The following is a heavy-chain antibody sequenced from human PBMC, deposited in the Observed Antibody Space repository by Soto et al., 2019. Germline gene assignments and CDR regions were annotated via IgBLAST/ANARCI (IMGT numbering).Heavy chain of an antibody. CDR2: IYYSGST. CDR3: ARDLPPHCSSTSCSSP. V-gene: IGHV4-30-4*01. J-gene: IGHJ5*02. CDR1: GGSISSGDYY. Sequence: QVQLQESGPGLVKPSQTLSLTCTVSGGSISSGDYYWSWIRQPPGKGLEWIGYIYYSGSTYYNPSLKSRVTISVDTSKNTFSLKLSSVTAADTAVYYCARDLPPHCSSTSCSSPWGQGTLVTVSS. D-gene: IGHD2-2*01.